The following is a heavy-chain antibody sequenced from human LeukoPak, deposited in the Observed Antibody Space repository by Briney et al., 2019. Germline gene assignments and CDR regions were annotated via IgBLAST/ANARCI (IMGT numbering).Heavy chain of an antibody. CDR2: IIPILGIA. CDR3: AKDRCTGDYCYHDL. J-gene: IGHJ4*02. V-gene: IGHV1-69*04. Sequence: SVKVSCKASGGTFSSYAISWVRQAPGQGLEWMGRIIPILGIANYAQKFQGRVTITADKSTSTAYMELSSLRSEDTAVYYCAKDRCTGDYCYHDLWGQGTLVTVSS. D-gene: IGHD2-8*02. CDR1: GGTFSSYA.